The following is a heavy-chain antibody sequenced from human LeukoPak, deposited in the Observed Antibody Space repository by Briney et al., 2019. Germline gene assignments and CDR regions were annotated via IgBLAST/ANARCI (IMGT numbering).Heavy chain of an antibody. CDR3: ARHASSGYYFLVSGDWYFDL. V-gene: IGHV4-34*01. Sequence: SETLSLTCAVYGGSFSGYYWSWIRQPPGKGLEWIGEINHSGSTNYNPSLKSRVTISVDTSKNQFSLKLSSVTAADTAVYYCARHASSGYYFLVSGDWYFDLWGRGTLVTVSS. D-gene: IGHD3-22*01. J-gene: IGHJ2*01. CDR2: INHSGST. CDR1: GGSFSGYY.